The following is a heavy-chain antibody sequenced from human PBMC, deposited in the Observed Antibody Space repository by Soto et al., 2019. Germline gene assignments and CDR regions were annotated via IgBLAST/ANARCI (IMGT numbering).Heavy chain of an antibody. D-gene: IGHD2-2*01. CDR2: IVVGSAYT. CDR3: ARELVVPAATYPNWFDP. CDR1: GFTFTSSA. V-gene: IGHV1-58*01. Sequence: ASVKVSCKTSGFTFTSSAVQWVRQARGQRLEWIGWIVVGSAYTNYAEKFQDRVTITRDMSTSTAYMELSSLRSEDTAVYYCARELVVPAATYPNWFDPWGQGTLVTVSS. J-gene: IGHJ5*02.